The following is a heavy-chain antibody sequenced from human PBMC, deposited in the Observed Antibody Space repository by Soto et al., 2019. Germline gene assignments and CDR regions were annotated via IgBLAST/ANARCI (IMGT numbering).Heavy chain of an antibody. V-gene: IGHV4-31*03. J-gene: IGHJ5*02. Sequence: TSETLSLTCTVSGGSISSGGYYWSWIRQHPGKGLEWIGYIYYSGSTYYNPSLKSRVTISIDTSKIQFSLKLSSVTAADTAVYYCATSTINNWFDPWGQGTLVTVS. CDR1: GGSISSGGYY. CDR3: ATSTINNWFDP. CDR2: IYYSGST. D-gene: IGHD3-9*01.